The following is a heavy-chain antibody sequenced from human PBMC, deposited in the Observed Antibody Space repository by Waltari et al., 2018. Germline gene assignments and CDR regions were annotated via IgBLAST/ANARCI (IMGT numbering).Heavy chain of an antibody. J-gene: IGHJ5*02. V-gene: IGHV1-46*01. CDR2: INPSGDST. D-gene: IGHD3-3*01. Sequence: QDLLVQSGAEVKKPGASVQVSCKASGYTFTSYYMHWVRQAPGQGLEWMGMINPSGDSTNFAQKFQGRLTMTMDTSTSTVFMELTSLRSDDTAVYYCARARDDFWGNWFDPWGQGALVTVSS. CDR1: GYTFTSYY. CDR3: ARARDDFWGNWFDP.